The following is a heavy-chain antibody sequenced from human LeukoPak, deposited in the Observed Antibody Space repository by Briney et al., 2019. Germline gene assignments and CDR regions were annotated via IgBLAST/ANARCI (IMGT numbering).Heavy chain of an antibody. V-gene: IGHV4-34*01. D-gene: IGHD2-2*01. CDR2: INHSGST. CDR3: ARRSVVPAAQDY. Sequence: KPSVTLSLTCAVYGGSFSGYYWSWIRQPPGKGLEWIGEINHSGSTNYNPSLKSRVTISVDTSKNQFSLKLSSVTAADTAVYYCARRSVVPAAQDYWGQGTLVTVSS. CDR1: GGSFSGYY. J-gene: IGHJ4*02.